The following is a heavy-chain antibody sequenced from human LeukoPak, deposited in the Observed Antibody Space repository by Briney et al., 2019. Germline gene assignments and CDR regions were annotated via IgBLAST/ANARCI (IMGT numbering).Heavy chain of an antibody. CDR3: AREIEMATQFDY. Sequence: SETLSLTCTVSSGSISTHYWSWIRQPAGKGQEWIGRISTTGNINYNPSLKSRVTMSLDTSKNYFSLKLSSVTAADTAVYYCAREIEMATQFDYWGQGTLVTVSS. D-gene: IGHD5-24*01. J-gene: IGHJ4*02. CDR2: ISTTGNI. V-gene: IGHV4-4*07. CDR1: SGSISTHY.